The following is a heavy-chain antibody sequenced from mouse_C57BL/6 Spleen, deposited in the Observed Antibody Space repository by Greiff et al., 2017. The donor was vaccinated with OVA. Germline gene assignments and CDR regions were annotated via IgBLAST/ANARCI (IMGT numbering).Heavy chain of an antibody. D-gene: IGHD2-3*01. CDR3: ARGNDGYTGYYAMDY. CDR1: GYTFTRYW. Sequence: QVQLQQPGAELVMPGASVKLSCKASGYTFTRYWMHWVKQRPGQGLEWIGEIDPSDSYTNYNQKFKGKSTLTVDKSSSTAYMQLSSLTSKDSAVYYCARGNDGYTGYYAMDYWGQGTSVTVSS. J-gene: IGHJ4*01. CDR2: IDPSDSYT. V-gene: IGHV1-69*01.